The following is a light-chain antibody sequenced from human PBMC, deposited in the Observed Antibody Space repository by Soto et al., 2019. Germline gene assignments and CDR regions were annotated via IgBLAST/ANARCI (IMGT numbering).Light chain of an antibody. CDR3: QQTYSTPQRT. CDR1: QTISSC. CDR2: AAS. Sequence: IQMTQSPSTLSRSVGDSVPITCRASQTISSCLAWYQQKPGKAPKLLLYAASSLQSGVPSRFSGSGSGTDFTLTISSLQTEDFVTYYCQQTYSTPQRTFGQGTKVDIK. J-gene: IGKJ1*01. V-gene: IGKV1-12*01.